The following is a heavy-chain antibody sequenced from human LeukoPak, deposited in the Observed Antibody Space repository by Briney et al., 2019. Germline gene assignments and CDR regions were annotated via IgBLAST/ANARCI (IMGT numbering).Heavy chain of an antibody. D-gene: IGHD6-19*01. J-gene: IGHJ2*01. CDR1: GDSISTYY. CDR2: IYTTGST. V-gene: IGHV4-4*07. CDR3: ARMMIAVAHNPRWYFDL. Sequence: SETLSLTCTVSGDSISTYYWNWIRQPAGKGLEWIGRIYTTGSTNYNPSLKSRVTMSVDTSKNRFSLKLSSVTAADTAVYYCARMMIAVAHNPRWYFDLWGRGTLVTVSS.